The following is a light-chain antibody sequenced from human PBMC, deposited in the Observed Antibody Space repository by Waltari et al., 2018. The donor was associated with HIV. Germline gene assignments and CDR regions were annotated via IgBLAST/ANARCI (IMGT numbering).Light chain of an antibody. V-gene: IGLV1-51*01. CDR1: GSNIGGHE. J-gene: IGLJ3*02. CDR3: GTWDSSLSAV. CDR2: DKN. Sequence: QSVLTQPPSVSAAPGQTVTISCSGRGSNIGGHEVSWYQQLPGTAPKLLIYDKNKRSAGIPDRFSGSKSGTSATLGMTGLQTGDEADYYCGTWDSSLSAVFGGGTKVTV.